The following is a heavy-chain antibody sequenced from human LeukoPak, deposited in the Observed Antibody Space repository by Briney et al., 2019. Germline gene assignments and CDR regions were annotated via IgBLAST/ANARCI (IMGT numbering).Heavy chain of an antibody. CDR3: ARDNAAAAGTVWFDP. D-gene: IGHD6-13*01. CDR2: IIPIFGTA. CDR1: GCTFSSYA. V-gene: IGHV1-69*13. Sequence: ASVKVSCKASGCTFSSYAISWVRQAPGQGLEWMGGIIPIFGTANYAQKFQGRVTITADESTSTAYMELSSLRSEDTAVYYCARDNAAAAGTVWFDPWGQGTLVTVSS. J-gene: IGHJ5*02.